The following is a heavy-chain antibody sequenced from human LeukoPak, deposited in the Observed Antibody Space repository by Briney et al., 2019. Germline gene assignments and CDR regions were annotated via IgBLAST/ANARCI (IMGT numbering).Heavy chain of an antibody. Sequence: SETLSLTCAVSGGSISSSSSICWTWVRQPPGEGLEWIGEIYHNGATNYNPSLKSRVTMLLDKTKNQFFLKLNSVTAADTAVYYCARNGGNSDYDYWGQGTLVTVSA. CDR3: ARNGGNSDYDY. CDR2: IYHNGAT. CDR1: GGSISSSSSIC. V-gene: IGHV4-4*02. J-gene: IGHJ4*02. D-gene: IGHD4-23*01.